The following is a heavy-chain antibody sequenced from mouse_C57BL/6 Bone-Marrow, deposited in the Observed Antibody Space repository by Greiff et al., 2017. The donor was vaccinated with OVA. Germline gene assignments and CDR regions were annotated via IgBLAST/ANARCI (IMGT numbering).Heavy chain of an antibody. Sequence: EVKVVESGGGLVQSGRSLRLSCATSGFPFSDFYMEWVRQAPGKGLEWIAASRTKAKDFTTEYSASVKGRFIVSRDTSQSILYLQMNALRAEDTAIYYCARDDWDEGFAYWGQGTLVTVSA. CDR1: GFPFSDFY. V-gene: IGHV7-1*01. D-gene: IGHD4-1*01. CDR2: SRTKAKDFTT. CDR3: ARDDWDEGFAY. J-gene: IGHJ3*01.